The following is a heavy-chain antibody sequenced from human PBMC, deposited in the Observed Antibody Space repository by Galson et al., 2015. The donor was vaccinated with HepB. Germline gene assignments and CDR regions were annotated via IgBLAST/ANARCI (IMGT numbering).Heavy chain of an antibody. CDR1: GFTFSKYA. D-gene: IGHD6-19*01. CDR2: ISSNGGTT. Sequence: LRLSCAASGFTFSKYAMHWVRQAPGKGLEYVSTISSNGGTTYYADSVKGRFTISRDNSENTLYLQTSSLRPEDTAVYYCVKGGYSGGWHYFDYWGQGTLVTVSS. J-gene: IGHJ4*02. V-gene: IGHV3-64D*06. CDR3: VKGGYSGGWHYFDY.